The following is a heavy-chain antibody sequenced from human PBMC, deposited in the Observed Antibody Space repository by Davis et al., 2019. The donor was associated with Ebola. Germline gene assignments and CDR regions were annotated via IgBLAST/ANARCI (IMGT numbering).Heavy chain of an antibody. D-gene: IGHD3-22*01. V-gene: IGHV4-59*01. Sequence: SETLSLTCTVSGGSISSSYWSWIRQPPGKGLEWIGYMYYSGSTDYNPSLQSRVTISVDTSKNQFSLRLSSVTAADTAVYYCARVYYYDSSFDYWGQGTLVTVSS. CDR1: GGSISSSY. CDR3: ARVYYYDSSFDY. CDR2: MYYSGST. J-gene: IGHJ4*02.